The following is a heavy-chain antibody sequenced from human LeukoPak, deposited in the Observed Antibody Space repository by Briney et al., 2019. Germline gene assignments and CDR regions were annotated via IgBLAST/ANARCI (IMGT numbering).Heavy chain of an antibody. CDR2: ISSSSSYI. Sequence: GGSLRLSCAASGFTFSSYSMNWVRQAPGKGLEWVSSISSSSSYIYYADSVKGRFTISRDNAKNSLYLQMNSLRAEDTAVYYCAKPYGSGSANAFDIWGQGTMVTVSS. J-gene: IGHJ3*02. CDR3: AKPYGSGSANAFDI. CDR1: GFTFSSYS. D-gene: IGHD3-10*01. V-gene: IGHV3-21*01.